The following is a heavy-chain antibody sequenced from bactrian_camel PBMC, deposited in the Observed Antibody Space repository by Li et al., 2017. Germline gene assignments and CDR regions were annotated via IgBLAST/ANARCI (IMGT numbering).Heavy chain of an antibody. D-gene: IGHD1*01. CDR1: GNTRNTHC. CDR2: IDSASGFT. Sequence: VQLVESGGASVQTGGSLRLSCAFSGNTRNTHCMAWFRQAPGKEREGVAQIDSASGFTSYAESVKGRFTISRDNAKNTVYLQMNSLQSEDTALYYCAKGLYSTADAVGHRVRGQGTQVTVS. V-gene: IGHV3S1*01. J-gene: IGHJ4*01.